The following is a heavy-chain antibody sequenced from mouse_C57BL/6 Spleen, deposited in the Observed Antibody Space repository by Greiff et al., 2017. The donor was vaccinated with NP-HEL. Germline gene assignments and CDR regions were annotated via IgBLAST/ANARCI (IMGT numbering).Heavy chain of an antibody. CDR2: IDPSDSYT. CDR3: ARSGGLRRGLYYAMDY. Sequence: QVQLQQPGAELVMPGASVKLSCKASGYTFTSYWMHWVKQRPGQGLEWIGEIDPSDSYTNYNQKFKGKSTLTVDKSSSTAYMQLSSLTSEDSAVYYCARSGGLRRGLYYAMDYWGQGTSVTVSS. V-gene: IGHV1-69*01. D-gene: IGHD2-4*01. J-gene: IGHJ4*01. CDR1: GYTFTSYW.